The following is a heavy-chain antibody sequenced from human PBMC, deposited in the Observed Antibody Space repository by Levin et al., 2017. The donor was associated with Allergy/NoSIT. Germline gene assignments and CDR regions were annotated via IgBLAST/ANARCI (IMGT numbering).Heavy chain of an antibody. V-gene: IGHV4-34*01. CDR1: DGSFNSYY. CDR3: ARIVSRSNNDY. Sequence: KPSETLSLTCAIYDGSFNSYYWTWIRQAPGKGLDWIGEISQSGSTRYNPSLESRVTISVDKSKNQFFLKLRSVTAADTAVYYCARIVSRSNNDYWGQGTLVTVSS. D-gene: IGHD1/OR15-1a*01. CDR2: ISQSGST. J-gene: IGHJ4*02.